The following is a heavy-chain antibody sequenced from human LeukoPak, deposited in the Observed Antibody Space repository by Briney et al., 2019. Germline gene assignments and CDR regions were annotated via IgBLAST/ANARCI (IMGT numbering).Heavy chain of an antibody. CDR1: GGSISSGGYY. J-gene: IGHJ4*02. CDR2: IYYSGST. V-gene: IGHV4-31*03. CDR3: ARAGGYYDSSGSGIDY. Sequence: SETLSLTCTVSGGSISSGGYYWSWIRQHPGKGLEWIGYIYYSGSTYYNPSLKSRVTISVDTSKNQFSLKLSSVTAADTAVYYCARAGGYYDSSGSGIDYWGQGTLVTVSS. D-gene: IGHD3-22*01.